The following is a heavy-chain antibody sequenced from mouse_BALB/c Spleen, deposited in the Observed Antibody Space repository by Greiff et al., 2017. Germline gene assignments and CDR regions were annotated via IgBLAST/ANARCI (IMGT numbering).Heavy chain of an antibody. Sequence: EVKLVESGGGLVKPGGSLKLSCAASGFTFSSYAMSWVRQTPEKRLEWVASISSGGSTYYPDSVKGRFTISSDNARNILYLQMSSLRSEDTAMYYCARGGPGAMDYWGQGTSVTVSS. CDR2: ISSGGST. CDR3: ARGGPGAMDY. CDR1: GFTFSSYA. J-gene: IGHJ4*01. V-gene: IGHV5-6-5*01.